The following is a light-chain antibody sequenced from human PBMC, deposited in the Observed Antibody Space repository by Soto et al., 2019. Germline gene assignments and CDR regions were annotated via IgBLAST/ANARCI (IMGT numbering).Light chain of an antibody. J-gene: IGKJ3*01. CDR2: DAL. Sequence: DIQMTQSPSSLSASVGDRVTITCQARQDISNYLNWYQQKPGKAPKLLIYDALNVETGVPSTFSVRGSVTDFTFAISSLQPEDIATYYCEEYDNLPLFTFGPGTKVDIK. CDR1: QDISNY. V-gene: IGKV1-33*01. CDR3: EEYDNLPLFT.